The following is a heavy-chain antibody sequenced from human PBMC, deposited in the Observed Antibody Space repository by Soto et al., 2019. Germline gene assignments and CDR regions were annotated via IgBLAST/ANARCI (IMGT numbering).Heavy chain of an antibody. J-gene: IGHJ4*02. D-gene: IGHD3-10*01. Sequence: SETLSLTCSVSGDSINSDKYYWGWIRQPPGKGLEWIGSIYFRGNTYYNPSLQTRVTISLDKSKSQFSLKLNSVTAADTAVYYCARASLVGYGSGSPFDYWGQGTLVTVSS. CDR3: ARASLVGYGSGSPFDY. CDR1: GDSINSDKYY. CDR2: IYFRGNT. V-gene: IGHV4-39*07.